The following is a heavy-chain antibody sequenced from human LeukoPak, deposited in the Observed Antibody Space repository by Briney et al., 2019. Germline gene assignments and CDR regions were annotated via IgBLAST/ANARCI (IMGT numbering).Heavy chain of an antibody. V-gene: IGHV4-38-2*01. D-gene: IGHD2-2*01. CDR2: IYHSGST. Sequence: SETLSLTCAVSGYSISSGYYWGWIRQPPGKGLEWIGSIYHSGSTYYNPSLKSQVTISVDTSKNQFSLKLSSVTAADTAVYYCATGSPRYCSSTSCYNPPDYWGQGTLVTVSS. CDR1: GYSISSGYY. CDR3: ATGSPRYCSSTSCYNPPDY. J-gene: IGHJ4*02.